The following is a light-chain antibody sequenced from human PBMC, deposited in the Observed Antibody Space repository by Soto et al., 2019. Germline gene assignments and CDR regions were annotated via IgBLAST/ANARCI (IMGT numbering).Light chain of an antibody. J-gene: IGKJ1*01. CDR1: QSISRY. CDR3: QQGYSAPWT. Sequence: DIQMAQSPSSLSASVGARVTITCRADQSISRYLNWYQQKPGRAPNLLIYSASTLQSGVPSRFSGSGSETDFTLTISSLQPEDFATYYCQQGYSAPWTFGQGTKVDIK. CDR2: SAS. V-gene: IGKV1-39*01.